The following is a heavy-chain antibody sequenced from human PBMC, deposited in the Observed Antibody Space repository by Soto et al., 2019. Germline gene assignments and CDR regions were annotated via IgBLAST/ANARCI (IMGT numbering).Heavy chain of an antibody. CDR3: ARDLVGATFGRYGLDV. V-gene: IGHV1-18*04. Sequence: ASVKISCKASGYTFTSYYMHWVRQAPGQGLEWMGWIIPHNGDTKYAQRLQGRVTMTADTSTSTAYMELRSLSSDDTAVFYCARDLVGATFGRYGLDVWGQGTKVTVS. D-gene: IGHD1-26*01. CDR2: IIPHNGDT. CDR1: GYTFTSYY. J-gene: IGHJ6*02.